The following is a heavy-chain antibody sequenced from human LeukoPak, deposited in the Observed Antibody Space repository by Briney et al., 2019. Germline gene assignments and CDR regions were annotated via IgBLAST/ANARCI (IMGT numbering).Heavy chain of an antibody. V-gene: IGHV1-18*01. D-gene: IGHD1-26*01. Sequence: ATVKVSCKASGYTFTSYGISWVRQAPGQGLEWMGWISAYNGNTNYAQKLQGRVTMTTDTSTSTAYMELRSLRSDDTAVYYCARDLGSEYAPYFDYWGQGTLVTVSS. CDR2: ISAYNGNT. CDR3: ARDLGSEYAPYFDY. CDR1: GYTFTSYG. J-gene: IGHJ4*02.